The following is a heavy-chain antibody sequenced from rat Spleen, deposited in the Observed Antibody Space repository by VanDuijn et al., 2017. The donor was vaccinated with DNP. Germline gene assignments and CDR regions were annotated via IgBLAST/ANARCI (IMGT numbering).Heavy chain of an antibody. J-gene: IGHJ2*01. D-gene: IGHD1-10*01. CDR2: INTDGGST. V-gene: IGHV5-58*01. CDR1: GFTFSTYW. CDR3: ASRITTTFDY. Sequence: EVQLVETGGGLVQPGRSLELSCVASGFTFSTYWMYWIRQAPGKGLEWVSSINTDGGSTYYPDSVKGRFSLSRDNAKSTLYLQMNSLRSEDTATYYCASRITTTFDYWGQGVMVTVSS.